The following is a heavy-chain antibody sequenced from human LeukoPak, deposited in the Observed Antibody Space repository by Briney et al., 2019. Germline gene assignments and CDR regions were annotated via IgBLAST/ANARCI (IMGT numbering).Heavy chain of an antibody. CDR1: GFTFSSYG. CDR2: ISGSGGST. Sequence: GESLRLSCAASGFTFSSYGMSWVRQAPGKGLEWVSAISGSGGSTYYADSVKGRFTISRDNSKNTLYLQMNSLRAEDTAVYYCAKDGSMRDSSGYYYEVDYFDYWGQGTLVTVSS. D-gene: IGHD3-22*01. V-gene: IGHV3-23*01. J-gene: IGHJ4*02. CDR3: AKDGSMRDSSGYYYEVDYFDY.